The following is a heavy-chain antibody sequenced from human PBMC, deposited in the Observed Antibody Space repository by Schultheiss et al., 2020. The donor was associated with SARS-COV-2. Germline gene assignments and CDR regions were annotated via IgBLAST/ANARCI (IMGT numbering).Heavy chain of an antibody. J-gene: IGHJ6*02. V-gene: IGHV3-7*01. Sequence: GGSLRLSCAASGFTFSSYWMSWVRQAPGKGLEWVANIKQDGSEKYYVDSVKGRFTISRDNAKNSLYLQMNSLRAEDTAVYYCANVPATAYYYYYGMDVWGQGTTVTVSS. CDR3: ANVPATAYYYYYGMDV. D-gene: IGHD2-15*01. CDR1: GFTFSSYW. CDR2: IKQDGSEK.